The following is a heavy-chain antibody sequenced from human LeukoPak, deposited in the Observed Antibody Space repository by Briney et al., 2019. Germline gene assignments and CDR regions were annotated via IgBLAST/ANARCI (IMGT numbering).Heavy chain of an antibody. CDR1: GFTFSSYA. D-gene: IGHD4-17*01. V-gene: IGHV3-30-3*01. Sequence: SGGSLRLSCAASGFTFSSYAMHWVRQAPGKGLEWVAVISYDGSNKYYADSVKGRFTISRDNSKNTLYLQMNSLRAEDTAVYYCAGGRLTTVTYFDYWGQGTLVTVSS. CDR2: ISYDGSNK. J-gene: IGHJ4*02. CDR3: AGGRLTTVTYFDY.